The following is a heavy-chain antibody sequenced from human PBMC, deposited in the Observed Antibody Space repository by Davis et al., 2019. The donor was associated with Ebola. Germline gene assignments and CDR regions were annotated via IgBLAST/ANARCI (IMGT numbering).Heavy chain of an antibody. CDR3: ARDPTHEYYYDSSGINWFDP. J-gene: IGHJ5*02. Sequence: PGRSLRLSCAASGFSVSGNDISWIRQAPGEGLEWDSVIYSGGNTYYADSVKGRFTIPRDIPKNTVYLQMNSVRADDTAVYYCARDPTHEYYYDSSGINWFDPWGQGTLVTVSS. CDR1: GFSVSGND. D-gene: IGHD3-22*01. CDR2: IYSGGNT. V-gene: IGHV3-53*01.